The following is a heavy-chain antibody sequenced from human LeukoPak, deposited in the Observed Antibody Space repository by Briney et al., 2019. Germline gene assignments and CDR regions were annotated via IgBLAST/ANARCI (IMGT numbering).Heavy chain of an antibody. CDR3: AKDQNFDRLPHDY. J-gene: IGHJ4*02. D-gene: IGHD3-9*01. CDR1: GFTFSSYA. Sequence: GGSLRLSCAVSGFTFSSYAMSWVRQAPGKGLEWVSGISGCGGSTYYADSVKGRFTISRDNSKNTLHLQMNSLRAEDTALYYCAKDQNFDRLPHDYWGQGTLGTVSS. V-gene: IGHV3-23*01. CDR2: ISGCGGST.